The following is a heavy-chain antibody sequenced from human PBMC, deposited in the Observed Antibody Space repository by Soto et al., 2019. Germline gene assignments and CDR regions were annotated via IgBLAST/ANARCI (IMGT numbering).Heavy chain of an antibody. CDR1: GGSISSYY. CDR2: IYYSGST. D-gene: IGHD3-10*01. J-gene: IGHJ5*02. Sequence: SETLSLTCTVSGGSISSYYWSWIRQPPGKGLEWIGYIYYSGSTNYNPSLKSRVTISVDTSKNQFSLKLKSVTAADTAVYFCASYGSGSYYHWFDPWGQGTLVTVFS. V-gene: IGHV4-59*01. CDR3: ASYGSGSYYHWFDP.